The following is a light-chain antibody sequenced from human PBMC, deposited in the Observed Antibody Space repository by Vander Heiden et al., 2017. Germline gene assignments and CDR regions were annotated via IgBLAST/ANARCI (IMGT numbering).Light chain of an antibody. CDR3: QQDYSAPRT. Sequence: DIVMTQSPDSLAVSLGERATINCKSSQSVLYSSNNQNYLAWLQQKPGQPPKLLIYWASTRESGVPDRFCGSGSGTDFTLTISSLQAEDVAVYYCQQDYSAPRTFGQGTKVEIK. V-gene: IGKV4-1*01. CDR2: WAS. J-gene: IGKJ1*01. CDR1: QSVLYSSNNQNY.